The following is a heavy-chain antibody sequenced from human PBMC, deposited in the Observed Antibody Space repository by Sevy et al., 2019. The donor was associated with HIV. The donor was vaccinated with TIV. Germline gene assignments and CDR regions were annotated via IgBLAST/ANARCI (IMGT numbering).Heavy chain of an antibody. CDR2: INSGSTII. CDR1: GFTFSSYN. D-gene: IGHD2-15*01. J-gene: IGHJ6*02. CDR3: ARDGGYSDYGMDL. Sequence: GGSLRLSCVASGFTFSSYNFNWVRQAPGKGLELISFINSGSTIISHADSVKGRLTISRDSAKKSVYLQMNSLRVEDTAVYYCARDGGYSDYGMDLWGQGTTVTVSS. V-gene: IGHV3-48*01.